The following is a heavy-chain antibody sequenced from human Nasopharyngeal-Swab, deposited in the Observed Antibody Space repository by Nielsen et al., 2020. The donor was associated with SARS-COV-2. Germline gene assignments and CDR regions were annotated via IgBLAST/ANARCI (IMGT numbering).Heavy chain of an antibody. CDR3: AKDLRGPYFF. CDR2: IVGSGDISGSGGNT. CDR1: GYSVRTSG. V-gene: IGHV3-23*01. D-gene: IGHD2/OR15-2a*01. J-gene: IGHJ4*02. Sequence: GESLKISCVASGYSVRTSGMSWVRQAPGKGLEWVAAIVGSGDISGSGGNTYYADSVKGRCTISRDNSKNTLSLQMNSLRAEDTAVYYCAKDLRGPYFFWGQGTLVTVSS.